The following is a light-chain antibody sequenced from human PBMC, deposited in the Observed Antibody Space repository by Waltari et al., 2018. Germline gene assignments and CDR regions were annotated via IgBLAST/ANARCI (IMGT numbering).Light chain of an antibody. CDR1: TSDIGSYTF. V-gene: IGLV2-14*03. J-gene: IGLJ2*01. Sequence: QSALTQPASVSGTPGQSIAISCTGTTSDIGSYTFVSWYQHHPGKAPKFLLYHVNKRPSGGSDRLHGSQSGKTASLTISGLQAEDEADYYCSSYSSRSTLIFGGGTKLTVL. CDR2: HVN. CDR3: SSYSSRSTLI.